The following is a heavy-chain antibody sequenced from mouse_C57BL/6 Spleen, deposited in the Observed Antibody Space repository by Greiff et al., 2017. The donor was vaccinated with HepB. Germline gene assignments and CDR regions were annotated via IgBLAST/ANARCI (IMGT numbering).Heavy chain of an antibody. CDR3: ARHVDYYGSSSGYFDV. CDR2: ISGGGGNT. CDR1: GFTFSSYT. D-gene: IGHD1-1*01. Sequence: EVQRVESGGGLVKPGGSLKLSCAASGFTFSSYTMSWVRQTPEKRLEWVATISGGGGNTYYPDSVKGRFTISRDNAKNTLYLQMSSLRSEDTALYYCARHVDYYGSSSGYFDVWGTGTTVTVSS. V-gene: IGHV5-9*01. J-gene: IGHJ1*03.